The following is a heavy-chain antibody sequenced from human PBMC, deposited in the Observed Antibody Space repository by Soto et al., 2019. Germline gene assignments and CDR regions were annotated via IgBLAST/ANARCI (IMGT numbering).Heavy chain of an antibody. CDR2: IWYDGSNK. CDR1: GFTFSSYG. CDR3: ARAGGLLGPYYYYYMDV. D-gene: IGHD3-16*01. J-gene: IGHJ6*03. Sequence: QVQLVESGGGVVQPGRSLRLSCAASGFTFSSYGMHWVRQAPGKGLEWVAVIWYDGSNKYYADSVKGRFTISRDNSKNTLYLQMNRLRAEDTAVYYCARAGGLLGPYYYYYMDVWGKGTTVTVSS. V-gene: IGHV3-33*01.